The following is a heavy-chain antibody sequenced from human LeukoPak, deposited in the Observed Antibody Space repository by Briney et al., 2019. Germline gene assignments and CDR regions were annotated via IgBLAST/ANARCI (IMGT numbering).Heavy chain of an antibody. CDR3: AKDRLATYYDYVWGRGQAPGTLDY. V-gene: IGHV3-9*01. D-gene: IGHD3-16*01. Sequence: PGGSLRLSCAASGFTFDDYAMHWVRQAPGKGLEWVSGISWNSGSIGYADSVKGRFTISRDNAKNSLYLQMSSLRAEDTALYYCAKDRLATYYDYVWGRGQAPGTLDYWGQGTLVTVSS. CDR1: GFTFDDYA. J-gene: IGHJ4*02. CDR2: ISWNSGSI.